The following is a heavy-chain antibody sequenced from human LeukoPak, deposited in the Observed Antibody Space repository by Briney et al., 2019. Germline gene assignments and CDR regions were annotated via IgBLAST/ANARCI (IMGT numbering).Heavy chain of an antibody. CDR3: ACDYVWGSYRRNPSFDY. CDR1: GFTFSSYG. J-gene: IGHJ4*02. CDR2: IRYDGSNK. D-gene: IGHD3-16*02. V-gene: IGHV3-30*02. Sequence: GSLRLSCAASGFTFSSYGMHWVRQAPGKGLEWVAFIRYDGSNKYYADSVKGRFTISRDNSKNTLYLQMNSLRAEDTAVYYCACDYVWGSYRRNPSFDYWGQGTLVTVSS.